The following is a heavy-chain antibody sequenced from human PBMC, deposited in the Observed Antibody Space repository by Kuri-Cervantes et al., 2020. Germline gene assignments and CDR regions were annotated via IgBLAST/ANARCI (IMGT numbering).Heavy chain of an antibody. D-gene: IGHD2-15*01. CDR1: GYTFTSYD. CDR2: INPNSGGT. Sequence: ASVKVSCKASGYTFTSYDINWVRQAPGQGLEWMGWINPNSGGTNYAQEFQGRVTMTRDTSISTAYMELSRLKSDDTAVYYCARDYCSGNICFSYFDSWGQGTLVTVSS. V-gene: IGHV1-2*02. J-gene: IGHJ4*02. CDR3: ARDYCSGNICFSYFDS.